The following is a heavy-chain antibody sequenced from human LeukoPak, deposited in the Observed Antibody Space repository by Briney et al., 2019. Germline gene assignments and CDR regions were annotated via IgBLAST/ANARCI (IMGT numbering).Heavy chain of an antibody. CDR1: GFTFSREW. CDR2: SNEDGSFT. D-gene: IGHD3-16*01. J-gene: IGHJ4*02. V-gene: IGHV3-74*01. Sequence: GGSLRLSCAASGFTFSREWMHWVRQAPGEGLVWVARSNEDGSFTGYADSVQGRFTISRDNAKNTLYLQMNSLRADDTAVYYCVTFGTAWRNSYRGQGTLVTVSS. CDR3: VTFGTAWRNSY.